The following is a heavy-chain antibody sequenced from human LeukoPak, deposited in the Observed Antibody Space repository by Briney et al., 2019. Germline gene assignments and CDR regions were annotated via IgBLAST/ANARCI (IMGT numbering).Heavy chain of an antibody. J-gene: IGHJ5*02. Sequence: GASVKVSCKASGGTFSSYAISWVRQAPGQGLEWMGGIIPIFGTANYAQKFQGRVTITADKSTSTAYMELSSLRSEDTAVYYCARDSRVRVHWFDPWGQGTLVTVSS. CDR1: GGTFSSYA. V-gene: IGHV1-69*06. D-gene: IGHD3-10*01. CDR2: IIPIFGTA. CDR3: ARDSRVRVHWFDP.